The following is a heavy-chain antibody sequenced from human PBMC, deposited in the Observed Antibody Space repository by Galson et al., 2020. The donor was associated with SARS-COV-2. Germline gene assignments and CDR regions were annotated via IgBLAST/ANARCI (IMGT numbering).Heavy chain of an antibody. CDR2: IYYSGST. J-gene: IGHJ6*02. CDR3: ARAPGVFLYGMDV. V-gene: IGHV4-31*03. Sequence: ASETLSLTCTVSGGSISSGGYYWSWIRQHPGKGLEWIGHIYYSGSTYYNPSLKSRVMISIDTSKTQFSLKVTSVTAADTAVYYCARAPGVFLYGMDVWGQGTTVTVSS. D-gene: IGHD3-10*01. CDR1: GGSISSGGYY.